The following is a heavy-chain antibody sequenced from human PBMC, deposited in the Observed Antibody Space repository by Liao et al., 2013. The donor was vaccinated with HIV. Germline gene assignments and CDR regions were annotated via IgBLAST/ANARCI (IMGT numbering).Heavy chain of an antibody. CDR3: ARDYGWGYYGTASVRVFDY. CDR1: GGSISGYA. Sequence: QLQLQESGSGLLKPSQTLSLTCAVSGGSISGYAWSWVRQSPGKGLENIAYLSESGNTNYNPSLGGRVTLSVDTSKNQLSLKVNSVTAADTAVYFCARDYGWGYYGTASVRVFDYWGQGSLVIVSS. V-gene: IGHV4-59*12. J-gene: IGHJ4*02. CDR2: LSESGNT. D-gene: IGHD3-10*01.